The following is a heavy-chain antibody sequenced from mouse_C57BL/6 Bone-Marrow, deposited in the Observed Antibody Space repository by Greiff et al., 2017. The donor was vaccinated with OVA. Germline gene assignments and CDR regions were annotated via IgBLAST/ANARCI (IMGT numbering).Heavy chain of an antibody. CDR1: GFTFSDYG. V-gene: IGHV5-17*01. D-gene: IGHD4-1*01. CDR3: ARGPLGPHYFDY. CDR2: ISSGSSTI. Sequence: EVMLVESGGGLVKPGGSLKLSCAASGFTFSDYGMHWVRQAPEKGLEWVAYISSGSSTIYYADTVKGRFTISRDNAKNTLFLQMTSLRSEDTAMYYCARGPLGPHYFDYWGQGTTLTVSS. J-gene: IGHJ2*01.